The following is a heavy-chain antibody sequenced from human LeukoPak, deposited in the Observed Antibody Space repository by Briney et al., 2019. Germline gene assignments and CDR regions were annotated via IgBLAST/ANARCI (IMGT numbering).Heavy chain of an antibody. CDR2: ISYDGSNK. CDR3: AREAVAGPSFDY. J-gene: IGHJ4*02. CDR1: GFTFSSYA. D-gene: IGHD6-19*01. V-gene: IGHV3-30-3*01. Sequence: GGSLRLSCAASGFTFSSYAMHRVRQAPGKGLEWVAVISYDGSNKYYADSVKGRFTISRDNSKNTLYLQMNSLRAEDTAVYYCAREAVAGPSFDYWGQGTLVTVSS.